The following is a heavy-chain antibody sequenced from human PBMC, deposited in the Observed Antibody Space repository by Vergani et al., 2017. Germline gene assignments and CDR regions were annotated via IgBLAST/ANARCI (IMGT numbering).Heavy chain of an antibody. CDR2: ISSSSSPI. J-gene: IGHJ4*02. CDR1: GFPFSSYS. Sequence: EVQLVESGGGLVQPGGSLRLPCAASGFPFSSYSMNWVRQAPGKGLEWVSYISSSSSPIYYADSVKGRFTISRDNAKNSLYLQMNSLRAEDTAVYYCAGVGGYCSGGSCYLGWGQGTLVTVSA. D-gene: IGHD2-15*01. CDR3: AGVGGYCSGGSCYLG. V-gene: IGHV3-48*01.